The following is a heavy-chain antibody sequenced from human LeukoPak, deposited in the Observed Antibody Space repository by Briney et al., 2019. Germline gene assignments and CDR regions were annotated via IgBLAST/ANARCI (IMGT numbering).Heavy chain of an antibody. CDR3: VSGYDNYYYYYYMDV. CDR1: GFTLRCYW. CDR2: INSDGSST. D-gene: IGHD5-12*01. Sequence: GGSLRLSFAAPGFTLRCYWMHWVRQAPGKGLVWVSRINSDGSSTSYADSVKGRFTISRDNAKNTLYLQMNSLRAEDTAVYYCVSGYDNYYYYYYMDVWGKGTTVTVSS. V-gene: IGHV3-74*01. J-gene: IGHJ6*03.